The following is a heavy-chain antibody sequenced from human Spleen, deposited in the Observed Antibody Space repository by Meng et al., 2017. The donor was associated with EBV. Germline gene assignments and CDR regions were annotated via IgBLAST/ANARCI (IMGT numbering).Heavy chain of an antibody. V-gene: IGHV4-39*01. CDR2: VHYTGST. Sequence: PQLRRSGSGQVKPSDTLSLTCSVSGSSISSFYYVGWTRQPPGRGLEWIGSVHYTGSTYYSPSLKSRVTVSVDTSKNQFSLRLTSVTAADTAVYYCARPFPSWQSPRLDPFGAWGQGTLVTVSS. CDR3: ARPFPSWQSPRLDPFGA. D-gene: IGHD6-19*01. CDR1: GSSISSFYY. J-gene: IGHJ5*02.